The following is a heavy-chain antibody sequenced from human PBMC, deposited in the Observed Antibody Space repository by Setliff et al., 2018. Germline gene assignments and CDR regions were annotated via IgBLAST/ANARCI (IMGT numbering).Heavy chain of an antibody. Sequence: PGGSLRLSCAASGFTFSSYAMHWVRQAPGKGLEWVAVISHDGSNKYYADSVKGRFTISRDNSKNTLYLQMNSLRTEDTAVFYCARDPSSSWEWFDSWGQGTLVTVSS. J-gene: IGHJ5*01. V-gene: IGHV3-30*04. CDR2: ISHDGSNK. CDR1: GFTFSSYA. CDR3: ARDPSSSWEWFDS. D-gene: IGHD3-22*01.